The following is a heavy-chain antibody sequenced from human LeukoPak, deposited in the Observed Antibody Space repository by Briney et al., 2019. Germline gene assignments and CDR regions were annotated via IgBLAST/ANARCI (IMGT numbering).Heavy chain of an antibody. CDR3: ARDGGTSGYDLLDY. J-gene: IGHJ4*02. V-gene: IGHV3-7*01. CDR2: INQRGSEE. CDR1: GFTFDDYA. Sequence: PGGSLRLSCAASGFTFDDYAMHWVRQVPGRGLEWVATINQRGSEEYYVDSVKGRFTISRDNAENSVYLQMNSLRAEDTAVYYCARDGGTSGYDLLDYWGQGTLVTVSS. D-gene: IGHD5-12*01.